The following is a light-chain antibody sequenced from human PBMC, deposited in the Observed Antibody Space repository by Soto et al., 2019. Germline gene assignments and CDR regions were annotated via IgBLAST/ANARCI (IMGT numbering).Light chain of an antibody. CDR3: QNYNSFWT. J-gene: IGKJ1*01. CDR1: QTISNW. CDR2: DAS. V-gene: IGKV1-5*01. Sequence: DIQMTQSPSTLSASVGDRVTISCRASQTISNWLAWYQQKPGKAPKLLIYDASSLESGVPSRFSGSGSGTEFTLTISSLQPEDFATYYCQNYNSFWTVGQGTKVEIK.